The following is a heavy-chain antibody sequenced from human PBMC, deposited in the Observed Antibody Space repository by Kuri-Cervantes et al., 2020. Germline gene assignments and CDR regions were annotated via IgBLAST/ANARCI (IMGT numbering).Heavy chain of an antibody. CDR2: INPSGGST. CDR3: AREEYSSRRFDY. CDR1: GYTLTELS. V-gene: IGHV1-46*01. D-gene: IGHD6-13*01. Sequence: ASVKVSCKVSGYTLTELSMHWVRQAPGQGLEWMGIINPSGGSTSYAQKFQGRVTMTRDTSTSTIYMELSSLRSEDTAVYYCAREEYSSRRFDYWGQGTLVTVSS. J-gene: IGHJ4*02.